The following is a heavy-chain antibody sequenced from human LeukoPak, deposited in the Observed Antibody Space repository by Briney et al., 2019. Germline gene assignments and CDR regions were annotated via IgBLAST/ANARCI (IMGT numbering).Heavy chain of an antibody. Sequence: GMXWVRQAPGKGLEWVAFIRYDGSNKYYADSVKSRFTISRDNSKNTLYLQMNSLRAEDTAVYYCAKVMVRGVKDAFDIWGQGTMVTVSS. CDR3: AKVMVRGVKDAFDI. J-gene: IGHJ3*02. CDR2: IRYDGSNK. D-gene: IGHD3-10*01. CDR1: G. V-gene: IGHV3-30*02.